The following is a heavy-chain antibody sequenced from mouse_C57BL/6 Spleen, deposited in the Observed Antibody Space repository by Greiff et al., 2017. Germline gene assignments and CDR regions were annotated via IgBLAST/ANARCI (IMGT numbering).Heavy chain of an antibody. J-gene: IGHJ1*03. D-gene: IGHD1-1*01. CDR1: GFNIKDYY. CDR2: IDPEDGET. V-gene: IGHV14-2*01. CDR3: ASGGFITTVVEDWYFDV. Sequence: VQLQQSGAELVKPGASVKLSCTASGFNIKDYYMHWVKQRTEQGLEWIGRIDPEDGETKYAPKFQGKATITADTSSNTASLQLSSLTSEDTAVYYCASGGFITTVVEDWYFDVWGTGTTVTVSS.